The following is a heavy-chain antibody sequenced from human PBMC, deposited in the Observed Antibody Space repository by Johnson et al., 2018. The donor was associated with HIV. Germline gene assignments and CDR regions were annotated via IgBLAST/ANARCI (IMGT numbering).Heavy chain of an antibody. CDR1: GFTFDDYG. Sequence: QLQLVESGGGVVRPGGSLRLSCAASGFTFDDYGMHWVRQAPGKGLEWVAVIWFDGSNKHYADSVKGRFTISRDNSKNTLYLQMNSLRAEDTAVYYCAKEGITMEVDIWGQGTMVTVSS. D-gene: IGHD3-10*01. CDR2: IWFDGSNK. V-gene: IGHV3-33*06. CDR3: AKEGITMEVDI. J-gene: IGHJ3*02.